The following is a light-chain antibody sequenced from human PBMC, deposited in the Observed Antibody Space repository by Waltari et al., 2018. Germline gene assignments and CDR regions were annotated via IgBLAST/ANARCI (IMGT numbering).Light chain of an antibody. Sequence: DIQMTQSPSTLSASVGDTVPITCRASQSITIWLAWYQQKPGKSPKLLAQKASSLESGVPSRFSVSGSGTEFRLTINSLQPDDFATYYCQQYHSSSNTFGQGTKLEI. J-gene: IGKJ2*01. CDR3: QQYHSSSNT. V-gene: IGKV1-5*03. CDR2: KAS. CDR1: QSITIW.